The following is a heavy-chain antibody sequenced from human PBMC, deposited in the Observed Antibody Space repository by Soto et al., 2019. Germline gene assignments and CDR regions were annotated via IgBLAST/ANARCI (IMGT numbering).Heavy chain of an antibody. Sequence: GGSLRLSCAASGFTVSSNYMSWVRQAPGKGLEWVSVIYSGGSTYYADSVKGRFTISRDNSKNTLYLQMNSLRAEDMAVYYCARVSTIFGVVRYGMDVWGQGTTVTAP. CDR1: GFTVSSNY. CDR2: IYSGGST. D-gene: IGHD3-3*01. CDR3: ARVSTIFGVVRYGMDV. V-gene: IGHV3-53*01. J-gene: IGHJ6*02.